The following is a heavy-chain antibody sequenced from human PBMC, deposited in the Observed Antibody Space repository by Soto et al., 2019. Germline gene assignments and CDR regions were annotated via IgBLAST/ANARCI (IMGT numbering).Heavy chain of an antibody. CDR3: AGRGISSSFYGGVY. D-gene: IGHD6-13*01. Sequence: EVPLVESGGGLVQPGGSLRLSCAASGFTFTTYWMGWVRQAPGKGLEWVANIKPDGSDTYYVDSVKGRFSISRDNAKNSLYLQMNSLRAEDTAVYYCAGRGISSSFYGGVYWGQGTLVTISS. J-gene: IGHJ4*02. CDR2: IKPDGSDT. CDR1: GFTFTTYW. V-gene: IGHV3-7*01.